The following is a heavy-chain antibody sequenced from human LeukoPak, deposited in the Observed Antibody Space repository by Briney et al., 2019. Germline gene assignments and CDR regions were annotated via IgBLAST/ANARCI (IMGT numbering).Heavy chain of an antibody. J-gene: IGHJ4*02. Sequence: SVKVSCKASGGTFSSYAISWVRQAPGQGLEWMGGIIPIFGTANYAQKFQGRVTITTDESTSTVYLELSSLRSEDTAVYYCARDTISYGGNVDRWGYFDYWGQGTLVTVSS. CDR1: GGTFSSYA. CDR2: IIPIFGTA. CDR3: ARDTISYGGNVDRWGYFDY. V-gene: IGHV1-69*05. D-gene: IGHD4-23*01.